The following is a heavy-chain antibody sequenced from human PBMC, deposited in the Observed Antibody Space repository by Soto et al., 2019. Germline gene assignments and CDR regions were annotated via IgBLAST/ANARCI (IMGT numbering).Heavy chain of an antibody. Sequence: QVQLQESGPGLVKPSKTLSLTCTVSGGSISSYYWSWIRQPPGKGLEWIGYIYYSGSTNYNPSLKSRVTISVDTSKNQFSLKLSSVTAADTAVYYCARRWGDAFDIWGQGTMVTVSS. J-gene: IGHJ3*02. CDR2: IYYSGST. CDR3: ARRWGDAFDI. V-gene: IGHV4-59*08. CDR1: GGSISSYY. D-gene: IGHD3-16*01.